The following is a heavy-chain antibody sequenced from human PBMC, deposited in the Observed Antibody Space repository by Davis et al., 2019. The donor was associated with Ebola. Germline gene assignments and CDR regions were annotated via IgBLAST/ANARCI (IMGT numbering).Heavy chain of an antibody. CDR2: INPSGGST. D-gene: IGHD3-22*01. CDR3: ARGITMIVVNNWFDP. Sequence: ASVKVSCKASGYTFSSHYMHWVRQAPGQGLEWMGKINPSGGSTGYAQKFQGRVTMTRDTSTSTVYMELRSLRSDDTAVYYCARGITMIVVNNWFDPWGQGTLVTVSS. CDR1: GYTFSSHY. V-gene: IGHV1-46*01. J-gene: IGHJ5*02.